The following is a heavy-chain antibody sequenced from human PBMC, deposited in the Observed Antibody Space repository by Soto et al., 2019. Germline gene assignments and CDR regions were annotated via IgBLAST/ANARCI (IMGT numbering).Heavy chain of an antibody. V-gene: IGHV4-34*01. CDR3: ASRSTTGTTYYFDY. CDR1: GGSFSGYY. J-gene: IGHJ4*02. D-gene: IGHD1-1*01. Sequence: SETLSLTCAVYGGSFSGYYWSWIRQPPGKGLEWIGEINHSGSTNYNPSLKSRVTISVDTSKNQFSLKLSSVTAADTAVYYCASRSTTGTTYYFDYWGQGTLGTVSS. CDR2: INHSGST.